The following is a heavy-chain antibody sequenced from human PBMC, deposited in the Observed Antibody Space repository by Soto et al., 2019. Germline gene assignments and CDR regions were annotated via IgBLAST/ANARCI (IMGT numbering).Heavy chain of an antibody. D-gene: IGHD1-1*01. Sequence: PSETLSLNCTVSGGTISSYYWRWIRQPPGKGLECIWYIYYSGCTKYNNSLKSRVTISVDRSKNPFSLKLSSVTAADTAVYYCAREVRAFNILGQGAMVNVSS. J-gene: IGHJ3*02. V-gene: IGHV4-59*13. CDR3: AREVRAFNI. CDR2: IYYSGCT. CDR1: GGTISSYY.